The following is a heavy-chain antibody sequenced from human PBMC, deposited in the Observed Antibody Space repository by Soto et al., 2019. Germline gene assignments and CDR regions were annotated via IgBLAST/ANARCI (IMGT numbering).Heavy chain of an antibody. V-gene: IGHV3-21*04. Sequence: EVRLVESGGGLVKPGESLRLSCAASGFTFSDFGMNWVRQAPGKGLEWVSSIGSAGGNIYYADSLQGRFTISRDDPNNLVYLQMSRLRPEDTAIYYCARDRHDSGVFNWFDPWGQGTRVSVSS. CDR1: GFTFSDFG. D-gene: IGHD4-17*01. CDR2: IGSAGGNI. J-gene: IGHJ5*02. CDR3: ARDRHDSGVFNWFDP.